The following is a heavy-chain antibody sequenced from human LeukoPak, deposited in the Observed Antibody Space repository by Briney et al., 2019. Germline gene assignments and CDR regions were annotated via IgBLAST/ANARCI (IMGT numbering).Heavy chain of an antibody. D-gene: IGHD3-10*02. J-gene: IGHJ6*04. V-gene: IGHV3-53*01. Sequence: GGSLRLSCAASGFSVSSNYLSWVRQAPGKGLEWVSVMYSGGSTFYADSVKGRFTISRDNAKNSLYLQMNSLRAEDTAVYYCAELGITMIGGVWGKGTTVTISS. CDR1: GFSVSSNY. CDR3: AELGITMIGGV. CDR2: MYSGGST.